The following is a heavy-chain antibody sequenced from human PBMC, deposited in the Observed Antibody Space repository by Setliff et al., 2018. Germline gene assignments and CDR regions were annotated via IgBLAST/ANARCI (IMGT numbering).Heavy chain of an antibody. CDR1: GYSISSAYY. CDR3: ARTNYYDSSGYFNWFDP. CDR2: IYHSGNT. V-gene: IGHV4-38-2*01. J-gene: IGHJ5*02. D-gene: IGHD3-22*01. Sequence: LSLTCAVSGYSISSAYYWGWIRQPPGKGLEWIGSIYHSGNTYYNPSLKSRVTMSVDTSKNQFSLKLSSVTAADTAVYYCARTNYYDSSGYFNWFDPWGQGTLVTVSS.